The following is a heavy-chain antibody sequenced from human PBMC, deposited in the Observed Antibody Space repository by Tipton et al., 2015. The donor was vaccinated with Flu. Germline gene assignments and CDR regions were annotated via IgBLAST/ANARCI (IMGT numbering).Heavy chain of an antibody. CDR3: ARRDYSNYVSEPKNWFDS. J-gene: IGHJ5*01. D-gene: IGHD4-11*01. CDR1: GDSIRSSNCY. V-gene: IGHV4-39*07. Sequence: GLVKPSETLSLICGVSGDSIRSSNCYWGWIRQPPGKGLEWIGNTFHSGNTYLNPSLKSRVTISVDTSKNQFSLKLSSVTAADTAVYYCARRDYSNYVSEPKNWFDSWGQGALVIVSS. CDR2: TFHSGNT.